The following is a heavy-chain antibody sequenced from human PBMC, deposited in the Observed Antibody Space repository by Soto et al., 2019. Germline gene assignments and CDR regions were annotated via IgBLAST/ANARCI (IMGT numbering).Heavy chain of an antibody. D-gene: IGHD3-22*01. Sequence: GASVKVSCKASGYTFTSYAMNWVRQAPGQRLEWMGWINAGNGNTSYAQKFQGRVTMTRDASTTTVYMDLSSLRSDGTAVYYCARDHYYDSSGYYYVRSQGRGAMDVWGQGTMVTVSS. CDR1: GYTFTSYA. V-gene: IGHV1-3*01. J-gene: IGHJ6*02. CDR2: INAGNGNT. CDR3: ARDHYYDSSGYYYVRSQGRGAMDV.